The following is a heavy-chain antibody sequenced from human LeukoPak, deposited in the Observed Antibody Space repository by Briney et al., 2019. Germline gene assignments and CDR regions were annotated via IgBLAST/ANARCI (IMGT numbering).Heavy chain of an antibody. CDR3: ARVPINGAYAFDI. CDR2: IYYSGST. CDR1: GGSISSSSYY. D-gene: IGHD2-8*01. V-gene: IGHV4-39*07. Sequence: SETLSLTCTVSGGSISSSSYYWGWIRQPPGKGLEWIGSIYYSGSTYYNPSLKSRVTISVDTSKNQFSLKLSSVTAADTAVYYCARVPINGAYAFDIWGQGTMVTVSS. J-gene: IGHJ3*02.